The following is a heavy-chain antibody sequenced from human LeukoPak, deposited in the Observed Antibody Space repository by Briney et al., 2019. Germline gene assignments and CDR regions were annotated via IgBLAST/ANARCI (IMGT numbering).Heavy chain of an antibody. CDR3: TRLRSGYSSSWRDY. CDR2: IRSKANSYAT. V-gene: IGHV3-73*01. Sequence: GGSLRLSCAASGFTFSGSAMHWVRQASGKGLEWVGRIRSKANSYATAYAASVKGRFIISRDDSKNTAYLQMNSLKTEDTAVYYCTRLRSGYSSSWRDYWGQGTLVTVSS. D-gene: IGHD6-13*01. CDR1: GFTFSGSA. J-gene: IGHJ4*02.